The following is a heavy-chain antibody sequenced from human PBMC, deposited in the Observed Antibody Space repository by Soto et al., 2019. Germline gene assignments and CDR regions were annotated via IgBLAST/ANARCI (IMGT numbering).Heavy chain of an antibody. J-gene: IGHJ4*02. CDR2: IYRTGST. CDR3: ASRDPGTSVDY. V-gene: IGHV4-4*02. Sequence: QVQLQESGPGLVKPSGTLSLTCAVSGGSFTSNNWWTWVRQPPGQGLEWIGEIYRTGSTNYNPSLKSRFTISLDKSENQFSLKVTSLTAAETAVYYCASRDPGTSVDYWGQGTLVTVSS. CDR1: GGSFTSNNW. D-gene: IGHD1-7*01.